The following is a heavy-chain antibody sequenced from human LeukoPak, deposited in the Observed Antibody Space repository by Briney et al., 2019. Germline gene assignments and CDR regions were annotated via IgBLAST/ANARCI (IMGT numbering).Heavy chain of an antibody. CDR3: ARVKGSSWYLGDY. CDR2: ISSSSSYI. CDR1: GFTFSSYS. V-gene: IGHV3-21*01. Sequence: GRSLRLSCAASGFTFSSYSMNWVRQAPGKGLEWVSSISSSSSYIYYADSVKGRFTISRDNAKNSLYLQMNSLRAEDTAVYYCARVKGSSWYLGDYWGQGTLVTVSS. J-gene: IGHJ4*02. D-gene: IGHD6-13*01.